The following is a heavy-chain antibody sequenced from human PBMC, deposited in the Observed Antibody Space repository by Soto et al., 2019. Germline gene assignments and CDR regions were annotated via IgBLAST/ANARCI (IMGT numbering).Heavy chain of an antibody. CDR1: ELTFSSYN. J-gene: IGHJ3*02. Sequence: GGSLSLCCAASELTFSSYNRNWVRQTPGKGLEWVASISSSSSYIYYADSVKGRFTISRDNAKNSLYLQMNSLRAEDTAVYYCARDTYYYDSSGYGRTGDAFDIWGQGTMVTVSS. CDR2: ISSSSSYI. V-gene: IGHV3-21*01. CDR3: ARDTYYYDSSGYGRTGDAFDI. D-gene: IGHD3-22*01.